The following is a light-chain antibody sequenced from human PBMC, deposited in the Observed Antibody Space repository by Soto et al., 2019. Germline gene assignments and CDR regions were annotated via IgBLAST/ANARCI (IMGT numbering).Light chain of an antibody. CDR2: GAS. V-gene: IGKV3-20*01. CDR3: QRPGT. CDR1: QSVSSSY. J-gene: IGKJ1*01. Sequence: EIVLTQSPGTLSLSPGERATLSCRGSQSVSSSYLAWYQQKPGQAPRLLIYGASSRATGIPDRFSGSGSGTDFTLTISRLEPEDFAVYYCQRPGTFGQGTKVEIK.